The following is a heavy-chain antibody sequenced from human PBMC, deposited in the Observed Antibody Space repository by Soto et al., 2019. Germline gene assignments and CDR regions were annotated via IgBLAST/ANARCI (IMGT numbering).Heavy chain of an antibody. J-gene: IGHJ6*03. CDR3: ARVDFLAWYDFYMDV. V-gene: IGHV3-53*04. D-gene: IGHD3-3*01. CDR2: IYSGGST. CDR1: GFTFSSNY. Sequence: GGSLRLSCAASGFTFSSNYMSWVRQAPGKGLEWVSVIYSGGSTYYADSVKGRFTISRHNSKNTLYLQMNSLRAEDTAVYYCARVDFLAWYDFYMDVWGKGTTVTVSS.